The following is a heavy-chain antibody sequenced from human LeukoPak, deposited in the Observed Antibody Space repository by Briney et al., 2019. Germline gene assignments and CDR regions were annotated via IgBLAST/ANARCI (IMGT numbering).Heavy chain of an antibody. Sequence: ASVKVSCKASGYTFTSYYMHWVRQAPGQGLEWMGIINPSGGSTSYAQKFQGRVTMTRDTSTSTVYMELSRLRSDDTAVYYCARQYSSSWYFPWHFDYWGQGTLVTVSS. V-gene: IGHV1-46*01. D-gene: IGHD6-13*01. CDR3: ARQYSSSWYFPWHFDY. CDR1: GYTFTSYY. J-gene: IGHJ4*02. CDR2: INPSGGST.